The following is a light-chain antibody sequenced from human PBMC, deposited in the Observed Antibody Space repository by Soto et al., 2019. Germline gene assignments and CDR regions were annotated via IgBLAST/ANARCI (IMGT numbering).Light chain of an antibody. CDR1: ENVRTF. CDR3: KQYGSSGT. CDR2: GAS. V-gene: IGKV3-20*01. Sequence: EVVLTQSPATLSLSPGERATLSCRASENVRTFVDWYQQKPGQAPRLLIYGASNRATGIQARFSGSGSGTEFTLTIRRLEPEDFAVYYCKQYGSSGTFGQGTKVDIK. J-gene: IGKJ1*01.